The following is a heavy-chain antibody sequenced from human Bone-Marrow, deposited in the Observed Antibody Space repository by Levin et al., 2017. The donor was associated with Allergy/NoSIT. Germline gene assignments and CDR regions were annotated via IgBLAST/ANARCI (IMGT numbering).Heavy chain of an antibody. CDR2: ISYDGGNR. Sequence: GGSLRLSCAGSGFTFGSFSTYGMHWVRQAAGKGLEWVAVISYDGGNRFYADSVKGRFTISRDNSKNTLYLQMDNLGAEDTAVYYCAKDWWRYSYGGGGDFYFDSWGQGTLVTVSS. J-gene: IGHJ4*02. CDR1: GFTFGSFSTYG. D-gene: IGHD5-18*01. CDR3: AKDWWRYSYGGGGDFYFDS. V-gene: IGHV3-30*18.